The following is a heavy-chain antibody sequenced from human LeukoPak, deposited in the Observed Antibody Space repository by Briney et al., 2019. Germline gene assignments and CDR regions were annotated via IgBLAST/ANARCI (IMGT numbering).Heavy chain of an antibody. CDR3: AKGRSGIAAAGLNY. V-gene: IGHV3-23*01. Sequence: LSLTCTVSGGSISSGGYYWSWIRQHPGKGLEWVSVISGSSDITYYADSVKGRFTISRDNSKNTLYLQMNSLRAEDTAVYYCAKGRSGIAAAGLNYWGQGTLVTVSS. CDR2: ISGSSDIT. D-gene: IGHD6-13*01. CDR1: GGSISSGGYY. J-gene: IGHJ4*02.